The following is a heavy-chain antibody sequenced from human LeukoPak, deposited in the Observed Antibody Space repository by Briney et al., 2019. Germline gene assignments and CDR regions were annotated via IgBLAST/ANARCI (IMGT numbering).Heavy chain of an antibody. Sequence: SQTLSLTCTVSGGSISSGDYYWSWIRQPPGKGLEWIGYIYYSGSTYYNPSLKSRVTISVDTSKNQFSLKLSSVTAADTAVYYCARGVGYSGYDPGYFDYWGQGTLVTVSS. CDR3: ARGVGYSGYDPGYFDY. V-gene: IGHV4-30-4*01. CDR1: GGSISSGDYY. CDR2: IYYSGST. D-gene: IGHD5-12*01. J-gene: IGHJ4*02.